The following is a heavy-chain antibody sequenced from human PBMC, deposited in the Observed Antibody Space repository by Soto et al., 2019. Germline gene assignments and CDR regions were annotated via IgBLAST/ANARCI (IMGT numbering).Heavy chain of an antibody. CDR3: AKDSHGIAAAGIFDY. D-gene: IGHD6-13*01. CDR2: ISYDGSNK. J-gene: IGHJ4*02. Sequence: GGSLRLSCAASGFTFSSYAMHGVRQAPGKGLEWVAVISYDGSNKYYADSVKGRFTISRDNSKNTLYLQMNSLRAEDTAVYYCAKDSHGIAAAGIFDYWGQGTLVTVSS. V-gene: IGHV3-30-3*01. CDR1: GFTFSSYA.